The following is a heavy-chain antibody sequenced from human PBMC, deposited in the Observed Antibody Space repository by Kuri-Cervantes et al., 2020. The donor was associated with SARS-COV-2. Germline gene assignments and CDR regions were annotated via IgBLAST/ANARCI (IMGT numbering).Heavy chain of an antibody. V-gene: IGHV3-23*01. CDR1: GFTFSNYA. CDR3: SKDGFVGVLGSPGRAYFQH. CDR2: ITGTGRNT. J-gene: IGHJ1*01. D-gene: IGHD2-15*01. Sequence: GESLKISCAASGFTFSNYAMHWVRQAPGKGLEWVSGITGTGRNTYYADSVKGRFTISREKSKNTLYLQMNSLRVEDTAVYYCSKDGFVGVLGSPGRAYFQHWGQGTLVTVSS.